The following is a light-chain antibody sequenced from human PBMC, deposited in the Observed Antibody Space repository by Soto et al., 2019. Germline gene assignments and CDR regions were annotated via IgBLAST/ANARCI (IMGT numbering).Light chain of an antibody. J-gene: IGKJ4*01. CDR3: QQNYNTPPLT. Sequence: DIQMTQSPSSLSASVGDRVTITCRASQSISSYLNWYQQKPGKAPKLLIYAASSLQSGVPSRFSGSGSGTDFTPTNNRLQPEEFATYYWQQNYNTPPLTFGRGTKVEIK. V-gene: IGKV1-39*01. CDR1: QSISSY. CDR2: AAS.